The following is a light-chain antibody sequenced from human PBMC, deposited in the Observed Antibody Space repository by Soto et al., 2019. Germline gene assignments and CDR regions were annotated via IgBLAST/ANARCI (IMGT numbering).Light chain of an antibody. V-gene: IGKV3-20*01. CDR2: AAS. CDR1: QSVRVNY. J-gene: IGKJ3*01. Sequence: EIVLTQSPGTLSLSPGERATLSCRASQSVRVNYLAWYQQKGGQAPRLLIYAASTRATGVPDRFSGTGSGTDFALTISRLETDDSAVYYCQQYGGSPFTFGPGTKVDIK. CDR3: QQYGGSPFT.